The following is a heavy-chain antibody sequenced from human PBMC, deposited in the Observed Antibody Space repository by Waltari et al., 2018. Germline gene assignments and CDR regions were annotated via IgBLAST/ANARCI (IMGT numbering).Heavy chain of an antibody. V-gene: IGHV3-53*01. Sequence: EVPLVESGGGLIQPGGSLRLSCEAAGFSVSNNYMGWVRQAPGKGLGWVSVIYSGGDTYDADAVRGRFTISRDTSQNTVYLQMHSLRVDDTALYYCAKWTGGSLGAFDNWGQGTMVTVSS. J-gene: IGHJ3*02. CDR1: GFSVSNNY. CDR3: AKWTGGSLGAFDN. D-gene: IGHD7-27*01. CDR2: IYSGGDT.